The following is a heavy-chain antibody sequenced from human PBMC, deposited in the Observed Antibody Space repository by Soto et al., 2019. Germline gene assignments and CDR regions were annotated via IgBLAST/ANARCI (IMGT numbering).Heavy chain of an antibody. CDR1: GGSIRSYY. J-gene: IGHJ6*03. Sequence: SETLSLTCTVSGGSIRSYYWSWIRQPPGKGLEWIGYIYYSGSTNYNPSLKSRVTISVDTSKNQFSLKLSSVTAADTAVYYCARETMVRGVTAYYYYYYMDVWGKGTTVTVSS. CDR3: ARETMVRGVTAYYYYYYMDV. V-gene: IGHV4-59*01. D-gene: IGHD3-10*01. CDR2: IYYSGST.